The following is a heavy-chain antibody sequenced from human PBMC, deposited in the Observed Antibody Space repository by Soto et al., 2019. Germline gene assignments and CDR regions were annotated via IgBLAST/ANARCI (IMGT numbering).Heavy chain of an antibody. J-gene: IGHJ4*02. CDR1: GYTFRNYA. Sequence: QVHLVQSGAEVKTPGASVRVSCKTSGYTFRNYAIHWVRQAPGQRLEWLGDINVDNGNTEYSQNFRDRVTITRDTXASTAYMELSSLTSQDTTVYYCARGDDRGSWRFDYWGQGTLVTVSS. V-gene: IGHV1-3*01. CDR2: INVDNGNT. CDR3: ARGDDRGSWRFDY. D-gene: IGHD3-16*01.